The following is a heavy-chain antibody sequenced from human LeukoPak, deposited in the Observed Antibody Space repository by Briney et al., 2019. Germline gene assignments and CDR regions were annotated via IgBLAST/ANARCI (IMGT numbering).Heavy chain of an antibody. V-gene: IGHV3-21*04. Sequence: GGSLRLSCAASGFSFSIYFMNWVRQAPGKGLEWVSSISRTSEYIHYADSVRGRFAISRDNSKNTLYLQMNSLRAEDTAVYYCAKDSALQWLPLDYWGQGTLVTVSS. CDR3: AKDSALQWLPLDY. CDR2: ISRTSEYI. D-gene: IGHD6-19*01. CDR1: GFSFSIYF. J-gene: IGHJ4*02.